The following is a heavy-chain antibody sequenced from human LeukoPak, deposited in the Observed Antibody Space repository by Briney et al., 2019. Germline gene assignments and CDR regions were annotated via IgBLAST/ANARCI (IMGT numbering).Heavy chain of an antibody. CDR1: GGSISSSSYY. J-gene: IGHJ5*02. CDR2: IYTSGST. Sequence: SETLSLTCTVSGGSISSSSYYWSWIRQPAGKGLEWIGRIYTSGSTNYNPSLKSRVTISVDTSKNQFSLKLSSVTAADTAVYYCAREATGIVGATKLLDPWGQGTLVTVSS. CDR3: AREATGIVGATKLLDP. V-gene: IGHV4-61*02. D-gene: IGHD1-26*01.